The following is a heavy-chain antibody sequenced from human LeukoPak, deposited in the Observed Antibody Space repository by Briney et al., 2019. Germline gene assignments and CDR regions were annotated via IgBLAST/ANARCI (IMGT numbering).Heavy chain of an antibody. J-gene: IGHJ4*02. CDR2: INAFGART. CDR1: GFTVSGYA. D-gene: IGHD2-15*01. V-gene: IGHV3-23*01. Sequence: GGSLRLSCEASGFTVSGYAMSWVRQAPGKGLEWVSSINAFGARTYYADSVKGRFTISRDNSKNTLYLQMNSLRAEDTALYYCAKVALGYCSGSSCYYFDYGGQGTLVTVSS. CDR3: AKVALGYCSGSSCYYFDY.